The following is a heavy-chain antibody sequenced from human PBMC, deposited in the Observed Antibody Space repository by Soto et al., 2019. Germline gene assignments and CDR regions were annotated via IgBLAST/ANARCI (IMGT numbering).Heavy chain of an antibody. CDR1: GGTFSSYA. D-gene: IGHD3-22*01. Sequence: QVQLVQSGAEVKKPGSSVKVSCKASGGTFSSYAISWVRQAPGQGLEWMGGIIPIFGTANYAQKFQGRVTITADESTSKAYMELSSLRSEDTAVYYCARDRAREAPNYYYDSSGYSYGMDVWGQGTTVTVSS. CDR2: IIPIFGTA. CDR3: ARDRAREAPNYYYDSSGYSYGMDV. J-gene: IGHJ6*02. V-gene: IGHV1-69*12.